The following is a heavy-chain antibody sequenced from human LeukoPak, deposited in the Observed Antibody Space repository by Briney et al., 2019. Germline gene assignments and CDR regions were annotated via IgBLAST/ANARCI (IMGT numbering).Heavy chain of an antibody. J-gene: IGHJ5*02. CDR2: IKQDGSEK. Sequence: GRSLRLSRAASGFIFKDFWMIWVRQAPGKGLEWVANIKQDGSEKYYVDSVKGRFTISRDNAKNSLYLQMNTLRAEDTAMYYCAKDAQPRSRWFDPWGQGTLVTVSS. D-gene: IGHD3-16*01. CDR1: GFIFKDFW. V-gene: IGHV3-7*03. CDR3: AKDAQPRSRWFDP.